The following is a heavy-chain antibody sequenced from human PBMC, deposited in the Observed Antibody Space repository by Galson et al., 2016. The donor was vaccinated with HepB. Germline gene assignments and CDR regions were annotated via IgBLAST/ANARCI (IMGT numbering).Heavy chain of an antibody. CDR3: ARSPDSGFDVYGWSD. CDR2: IYSSGST. J-gene: IGHJ4*02. V-gene: IGHV4-4*07. D-gene: IGHD5-12*01. Sequence: SETLSLTCTVSGGSISSYYWSWIRQPAGKGLEWIGRIYSSGSTNYNPSLKSRVTMSVDTSKNQFSLKLSSVTSADTATYYCARSPDSGFDVYGWSDWGQGALVTVAS. CDR1: GGSISSYY.